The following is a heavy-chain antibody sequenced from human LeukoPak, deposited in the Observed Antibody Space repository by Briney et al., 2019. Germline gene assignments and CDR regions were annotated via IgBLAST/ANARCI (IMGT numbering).Heavy chain of an antibody. CDR3: ARDGAGGYYYDSSGYRDYFDY. V-gene: IGHV4-59*12. CDR1: GGSISSYY. CDR2: IYYSGST. Sequence: SETLSLTCTVSGGSISSYYWSWIRQPPGKGLEWIGYIYYSGSTYYNPSLKSRVTISVDTSKNQFSLKLSSVTAADTAVYYCARDGAGGYYYDSSGYRDYFDYWGQGTLVTVSS. J-gene: IGHJ4*02. D-gene: IGHD3-22*01.